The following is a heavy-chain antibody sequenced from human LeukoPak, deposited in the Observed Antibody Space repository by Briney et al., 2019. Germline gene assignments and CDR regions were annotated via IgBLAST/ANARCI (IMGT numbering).Heavy chain of an antibody. Sequence: SETLSLTCTVSGGSISGSSYYWGWIRQPPGKGLEWIGSTYYSGSTYYNPSLKSRVTISVDTSKNQFSLKLSSVTAADTAVYYCARAARNYDFWSGYYPALKFDPWGQGTLVTVSS. D-gene: IGHD3-3*01. V-gene: IGHV4-39*01. CDR1: GGSISGSSYY. CDR2: TYYSGST. J-gene: IGHJ5*02. CDR3: ARAARNYDFWSGYYPALKFDP.